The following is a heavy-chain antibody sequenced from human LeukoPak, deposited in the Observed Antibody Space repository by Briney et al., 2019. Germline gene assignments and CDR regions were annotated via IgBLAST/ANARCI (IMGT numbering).Heavy chain of an antibody. J-gene: IGHJ4*02. CDR1: GYTFTGYS. CDR3: ARRSDDYDSSAYYH. D-gene: IGHD3-22*01. Sequence: ASVRVSCKASGYTFTGYSMHWVRQAPGQGLEWMGWINPNSGNTGYAQKFQGRVTMTMDPSISTAYMELSSLRSEDTAVYYCARRSDDYDSSAYYHWGQGTLVTVSS. CDR2: INPNSGNT. V-gene: IGHV1-8*02.